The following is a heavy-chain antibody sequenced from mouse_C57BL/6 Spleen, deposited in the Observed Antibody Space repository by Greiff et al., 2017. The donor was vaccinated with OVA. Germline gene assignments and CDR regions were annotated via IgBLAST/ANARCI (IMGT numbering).Heavy chain of an antibody. D-gene: IGHD2-5*01. V-gene: IGHV3-1*01. CDR2: ISYSGST. CDR1: GYSITSGYD. Sequence: EVQWVESGPGMVKPSQSLSLTCTVTGYSITSGYDWHWIRHFPGNKLEWMGYISYSGSTNYNPSLKSRISITHDTSKNHFFLKLNSVTTEDTATYYCARDSNYVGFDYWGQGTTLTVSS. J-gene: IGHJ2*01. CDR3: ARDSNYVGFDY.